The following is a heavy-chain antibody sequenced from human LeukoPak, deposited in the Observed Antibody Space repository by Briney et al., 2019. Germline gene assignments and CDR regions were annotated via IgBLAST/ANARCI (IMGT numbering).Heavy chain of an antibody. J-gene: IGHJ4*02. CDR3: TRQHCSSTSRYGG. CDR1: GFTFSGSA. V-gene: IGHV3-73*01. CDR2: IRSKANSYAT. Sequence: GGSLRLSCAASGFTFSGSAMHWVRQASGKGLEWVGRIRSKANSYATAYAASVKGRFTISRDDSKNTAYLQMNSLKTEDTAVYYCTRQHCSSTSRYGGWGQGTLVTVSS. D-gene: IGHD2-2*01.